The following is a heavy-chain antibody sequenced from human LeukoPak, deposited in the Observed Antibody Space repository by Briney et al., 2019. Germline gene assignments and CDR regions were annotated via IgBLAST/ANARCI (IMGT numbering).Heavy chain of an antibody. CDR2: IIPILGIA. D-gene: IGHD6-19*01. J-gene: IGHJ4*02. CDR1: GGTFSSYA. Sequence: SVKVSCKASGGTFSSYAISWVRQAPGQGLEWMGRIIPILGIANYAQKFQGRVTITADKSTSTAYMELSSLRSEDTAVYYYARDGSRWLVLSYWGQGTLVTVSS. CDR3: ARDGSRWLVLSY. V-gene: IGHV1-69*04.